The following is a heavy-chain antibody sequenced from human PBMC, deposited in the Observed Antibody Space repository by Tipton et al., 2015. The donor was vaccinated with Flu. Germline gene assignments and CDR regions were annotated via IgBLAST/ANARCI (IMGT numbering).Heavy chain of an antibody. CDR2: IIPIFGTA. D-gene: IGHD3-22*01. V-gene: IGHV1-69*18. Sequence: QVQLVQSGAEVKKPGSSVKVSCKASGGTFSSYAISWVRQAPGQGLEWMGRIIPIFGTANYAQKFQGRVTITADESTSTAYMELSSLRSEDTAVYYCARDLGVVTNGNYYYYYGMDVWGQGTTVTVSS. CDR1: GGTFSSYA. CDR3: ARDLGVVTNGNYYYYYGMDV. J-gene: IGHJ6*02.